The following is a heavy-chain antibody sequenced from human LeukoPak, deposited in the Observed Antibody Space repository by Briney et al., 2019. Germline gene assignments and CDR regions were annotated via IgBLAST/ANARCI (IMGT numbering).Heavy chain of an antibody. CDR1: GGSISSYY. CDR2: IYNSGST. J-gene: IGHJ5*02. D-gene: IGHD3-10*01. Sequence: SETLSLTCTVSGGSISSYYWSWIRQPPGKGLGWIGYIYNSGSTYYNPSLKSRVTISVDRSKNQFSLKLSSVTAADTAVYYCARGGRITMVRGVITPRWFDPWGQGTLVTVSS. V-gene: IGHV4-59*01. CDR3: ARGGRITMVRGVITPRWFDP.